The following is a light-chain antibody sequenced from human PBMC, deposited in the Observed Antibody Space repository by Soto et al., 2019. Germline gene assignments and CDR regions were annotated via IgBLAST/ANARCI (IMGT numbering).Light chain of an antibody. V-gene: IGLV2-14*01. J-gene: IGLJ2*01. CDR2: EVN. CDR3: SSFSSSDSLVV. Sequence: QSVLTQPASVSGSPGQSITISCTGTNSDIGSFNYVAWYQHHPGKAPKLIISEVNYRPTGISNRFSGSKSGNTASLTISGLQAEDKADYYCSSFSSSDSLVVFGGGTKVTVL. CDR1: NSDIGSFNY.